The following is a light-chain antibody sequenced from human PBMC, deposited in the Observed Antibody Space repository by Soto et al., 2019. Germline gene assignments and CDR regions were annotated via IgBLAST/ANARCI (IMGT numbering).Light chain of an antibody. CDR2: LGS. CDR1: QSLLYNNTYNY. J-gene: IGKJ1*01. V-gene: IGKV2-28*01. Sequence: DIMMTQSPLILPVAPGEPASISCRSSQSLLYNNTYNYLDWYLQKPWQSQQRLIYLGSNRASGVPERFSGSGSGTDFTLKISRVEAEDVGVYYCMQALQTRTFCQGTKVDIK. CDR3: MQALQTRT.